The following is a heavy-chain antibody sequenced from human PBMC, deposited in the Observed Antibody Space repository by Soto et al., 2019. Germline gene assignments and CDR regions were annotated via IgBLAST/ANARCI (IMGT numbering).Heavy chain of an antibody. CDR3: ARSGGPGYYYYYGMDV. Sequence: SETLSLTCAVSGYSISSGYYWGWIRQPPGKGLEWIGSIYHSGSTYYNPSLKSRVTISVDTSKNQFSLKLSSVTAADTAVYYCARSGGPGYYYYYGMDVWGQGTTVTVSS. CDR1: GYSISSGYY. D-gene: IGHD3-10*01. V-gene: IGHV4-38-2*01. J-gene: IGHJ6*02. CDR2: IYHSGST.